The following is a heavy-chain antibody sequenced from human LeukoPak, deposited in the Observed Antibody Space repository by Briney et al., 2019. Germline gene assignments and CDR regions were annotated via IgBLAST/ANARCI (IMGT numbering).Heavy chain of an antibody. J-gene: IGHJ6*02. CDR1: GFTFSSYW. V-gene: IGHV3-74*01. Sequence: GGSLRLSCAASGFTFSSYWMHWVRQAPGKGLVWVSRMKCDGSSTIYADSVKGRFTLSRDNAKNKLYLQINSLRAEDTAVYYCARDRRLGYCSSTSCYKRGDYYYGMDVWGQGTTVTVSS. D-gene: IGHD2-2*02. CDR2: MKCDGSST. CDR3: ARDRRLGYCSSTSCYKRGDYYYGMDV.